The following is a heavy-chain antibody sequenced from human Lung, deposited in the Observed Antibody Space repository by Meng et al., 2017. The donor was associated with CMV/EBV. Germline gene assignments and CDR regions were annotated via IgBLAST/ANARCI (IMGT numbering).Heavy chain of an antibody. CDR2: INWNGGST. CDR1: GFTFDDSG. CDR3: ARDLLRSDFWRGYLNHYYCYYGRDV. Sequence: GGXXKLSCAAPGFTFDDSGMSWVRQAPGKGLEWVSGINWNGGSTGYADSVKGRFTISSDNAKNSLYLQMNSLRAEATALYYCARDLLRSDFWRGYLNHYYCYYGRDVWXEGTXVTVSS. V-gene: IGHV3-20*04. D-gene: IGHD3-3*01. J-gene: IGHJ6*01.